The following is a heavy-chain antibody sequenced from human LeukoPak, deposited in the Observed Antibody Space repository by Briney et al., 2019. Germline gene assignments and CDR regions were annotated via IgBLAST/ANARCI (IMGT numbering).Heavy chain of an antibody. J-gene: IGHJ4*01. Sequence: SGGSLRLSCAASGFSFRDYWMSWVRQAPGKGLEWVADIEPDGSGKTYVDSVKGRFTISRDNAQQSLYLQMDTLTAEDTAVYYCVTSWVRQQRDFWGHGTLVTVSS. V-gene: IGHV3-7*01. D-gene: IGHD3-10*01. CDR3: VTSWVRQQRDF. CDR1: GFSFRDYW. CDR2: IEPDGSGK.